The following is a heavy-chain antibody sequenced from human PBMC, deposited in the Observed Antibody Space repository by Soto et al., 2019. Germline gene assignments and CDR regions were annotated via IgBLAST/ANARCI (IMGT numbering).Heavy chain of an antibody. V-gene: IGHV4-34*01. Sequence: PSETLSLTCAVYGGSFSGYYWSWIRQPPGKGLEWIGEINHSGSTNYNPSLKSRVTISVDTSKNQFSLKLSSVTAADTAVYYCARISLRITIFGVVTAPHNWFDPWGQGTLVTVSS. CDR1: GGSFSGYY. CDR3: ARISLRITIFGVVTAPHNWFDP. J-gene: IGHJ5*02. D-gene: IGHD3-3*01. CDR2: INHSGST.